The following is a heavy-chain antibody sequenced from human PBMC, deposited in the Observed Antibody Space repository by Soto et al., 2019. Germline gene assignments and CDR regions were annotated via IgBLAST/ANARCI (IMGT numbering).Heavy chain of an antibody. J-gene: IGHJ6*02. CDR1: GYTFTSYG. D-gene: IGHD6-13*01. CDR3: ASCSIAAADPYGMDV. Sequence: QVQLVQSGAEVKKPGASVKVSCKASGYTFTSYGISWVRQAPGQGLEWMGWISAYNGNTNYAQKLQGRVTMTTDTSTSPAYLELRSLRSDDTAVYYCASCSIAAADPYGMDVWGQGTTVTVSS. CDR2: ISAYNGNT. V-gene: IGHV1-18*01.